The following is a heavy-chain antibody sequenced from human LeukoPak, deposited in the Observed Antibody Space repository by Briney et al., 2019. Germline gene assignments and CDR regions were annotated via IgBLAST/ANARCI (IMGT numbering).Heavy chain of an antibody. D-gene: IGHD5-24*01. V-gene: IGHV3-7*04. CDR3: TRVGYIDEGIDY. CDR2: IKQDGRKK. Sequence: GGSLRLSCEASEFDFSSHAMTWVRQAPGKGLEWVANIKQDGRKKSYVDSVKGRFTISRDNAKNSLYLQMNSLRAEDTAIYYCTRVGYIDEGIDYWGQGTLVTVSS. CDR1: EFDFSSHA. J-gene: IGHJ4*02.